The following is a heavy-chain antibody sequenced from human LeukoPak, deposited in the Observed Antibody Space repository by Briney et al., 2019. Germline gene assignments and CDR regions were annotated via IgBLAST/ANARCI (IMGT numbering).Heavy chain of an antibody. V-gene: IGHV3-33*06. CDR1: GFTFSSYG. Sequence: GGSLRLSCAASGFTFSSYGMHWVREAPGKGLEWVAVIWYDGSNKYYADSVKGRFTISRDNSKNTLYLQMNSLRAEDTAVYYCAKDKGYSGYGLFDYWGQGTLVTVSS. CDR3: AKDKGYSGYGLFDY. D-gene: IGHD5-12*01. J-gene: IGHJ4*02. CDR2: IWYDGSNK.